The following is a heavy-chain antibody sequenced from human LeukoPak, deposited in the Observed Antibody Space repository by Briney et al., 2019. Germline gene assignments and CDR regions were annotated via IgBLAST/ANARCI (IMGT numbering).Heavy chain of an antibody. J-gene: IGHJ6*03. CDR3: AKSTRLAYCSSTSCYTYYMDV. V-gene: IGHV3-23*01. D-gene: IGHD2-2*02. CDR2: ISGSGGST. Sequence: PGGSLRLSCAASGFTFSSYAMSWVRQAPGKGLEWVSAISGSGGSTYYADSVKGRFTISRDNSKNTLYLQMNSLRAEDTAVYYCAKSTRLAYCSSTSCYTYYMDVWGKGTTVTVSS. CDR1: GFTFSSYA.